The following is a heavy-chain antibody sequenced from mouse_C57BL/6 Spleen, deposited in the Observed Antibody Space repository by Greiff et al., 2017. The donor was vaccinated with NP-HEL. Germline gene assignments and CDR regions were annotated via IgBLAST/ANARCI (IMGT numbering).Heavy chain of an antibody. J-gene: IGHJ3*01. CDR1: GFSLTSYG. CDR2: IWGDGST. Sequence: QVQLKESGPGLVAPSQSLSITCTVSGFSLTSYGVSWVRQPPGKGLEWLGVIWGDGSTNYHSAPISRLSISKENSKSQGFLKPNSLETDDTATYYCAKENDSLFADWGQGTLVTVSA. CDR3: AKENDSLFAD. D-gene: IGHD2-4*01. V-gene: IGHV2-3*01.